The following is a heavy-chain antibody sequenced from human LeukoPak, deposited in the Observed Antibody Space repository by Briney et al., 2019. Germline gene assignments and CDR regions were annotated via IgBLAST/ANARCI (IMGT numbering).Heavy chain of an antibody. CDR1: GFTFSSYS. Sequence: GGSLRLSCAASGFTFSSYSMNWVRQAPGKGLEWVSSISSSSSYIYYADSVKGRFTISRDNAKNSLYLQMNSLRAEDTAVYYCAKVPNSSWHNWFDPWGQGTLVTVSS. J-gene: IGHJ5*02. V-gene: IGHV3-21*01. D-gene: IGHD6-13*01. CDR3: AKVPNSSWHNWFDP. CDR2: ISSSSSYI.